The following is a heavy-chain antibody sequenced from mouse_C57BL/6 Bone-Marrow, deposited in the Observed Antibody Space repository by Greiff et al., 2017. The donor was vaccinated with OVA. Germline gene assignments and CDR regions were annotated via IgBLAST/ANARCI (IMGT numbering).Heavy chain of an antibody. V-gene: IGHV1-9*01. D-gene: IGHD3-2*02. CDR2: ILPGSGST. CDR3: ASPDSSGYPLAY. CDR1: GYTFTGYW. J-gene: IGHJ3*01. Sequence: QVQLQQSGAELMKPGASVKLSCKATGYTFTGYWIEWVKQRPGHGLEWIGEILPGSGSTNYTAKFKGKATFTADTSSNTAYMQLSSLTTEDSAIYDCASPDSSGYPLAYWGQGTLVTVSA.